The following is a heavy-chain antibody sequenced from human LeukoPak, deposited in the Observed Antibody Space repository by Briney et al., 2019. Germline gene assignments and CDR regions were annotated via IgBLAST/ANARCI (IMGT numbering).Heavy chain of an antibody. CDR2: INGDGSST. D-gene: IGHD3-22*01. CDR1: GFTFSSYW. Sequence: PGGSLRLSCAASGFTFSSYWMYWVRQGPGKGRVWVSRINGDGSSTTYADSVKGRFTISRDNAKNTVYLQMNSLRAEDTAVYYCARSDGSAYWPYWGQGTLVTVSS. V-gene: IGHV3-74*01. J-gene: IGHJ4*02. CDR3: ARSDGSAYWPY.